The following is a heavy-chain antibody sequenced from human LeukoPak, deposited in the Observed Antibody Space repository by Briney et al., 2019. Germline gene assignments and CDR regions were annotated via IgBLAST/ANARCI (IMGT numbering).Heavy chain of an antibody. CDR2: IYYSGST. D-gene: IGHD3-10*01. CDR1: GXSISSSY. CDR3: ARRGGSGSPSKVLDI. J-gene: IGHJ3*02. V-gene: IGHV4-59*08. Sequence: SETLSLTCTVSGXSISSSYWNWIRQPPGKGLEWIGYIYYSGSTNYNPSLKSRVTISVDTSKNQFSLKLSSVTAADTAVYYCARRGGSGSPSKVLDIWGQGTMVTVSS.